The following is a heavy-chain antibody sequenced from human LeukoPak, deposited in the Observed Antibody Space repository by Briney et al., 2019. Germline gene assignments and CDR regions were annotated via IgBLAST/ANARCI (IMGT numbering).Heavy chain of an antibody. J-gene: IGHJ4*02. V-gene: IGHV1-2*02. CDR3: ARWSYDILTGFDY. Sequence: GASVKVSCKASGYTFTGYYMHWVRQAPGQGLEWMGWINPNSGGTNYAQKFQGGVTMTRDTSISTAYMELRSLRSDDTAVYYCARWSYDILTGFDYWAREPWSPSPQ. CDR1: GYTFTGYY. CDR2: INPNSGGT. D-gene: IGHD3-9*01.